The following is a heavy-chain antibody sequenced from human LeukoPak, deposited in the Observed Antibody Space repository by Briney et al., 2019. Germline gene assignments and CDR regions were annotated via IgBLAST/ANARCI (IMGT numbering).Heavy chain of an antibody. CDR2: IYYSGST. Sequence: SETLSLTCTVSGGSISNYYWSWIRQPPGKGLEWIGYIYYSGSTNYNPSLKSRVTISVDTSKNQFSLKLSSVTAADTAVYYCARVPMATTFFGLDYWGQGTLVTVSS. CDR1: GGSISNYY. V-gene: IGHV4-59*01. CDR3: ARVPMATTFFGLDY. D-gene: IGHD5-24*01. J-gene: IGHJ4*02.